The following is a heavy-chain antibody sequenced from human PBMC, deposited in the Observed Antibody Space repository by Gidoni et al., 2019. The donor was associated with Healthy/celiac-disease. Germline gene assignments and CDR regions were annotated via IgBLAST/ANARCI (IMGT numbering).Heavy chain of an antibody. V-gene: IGHV4-31*03. Sequence: QMQLQESGPGLVKPSQTLSLTCTVSGGSISSGGYYWSWSRQHPGKGMEWIGYIYYSGSTYYNPSLKSRVTISVDTYKNQFSLKLSSVTAADTAVYYCARGSGHNAFDIWGQGTMVTVSS. CDR3: ARGSGHNAFDI. CDR1: GGSISSGGYY. D-gene: IGHD2-15*01. CDR2: IYYSGST. J-gene: IGHJ3*02.